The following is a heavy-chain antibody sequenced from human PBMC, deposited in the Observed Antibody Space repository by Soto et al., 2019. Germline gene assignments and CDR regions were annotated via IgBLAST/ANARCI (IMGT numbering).Heavy chain of an antibody. CDR3: ARSVFP. CDR1: GGSISSYY. Sequence: SETLSLTCTVSGGSISSYYWSWIRQPPGKGLEWIGYIYYSGSTKYNPSLKSRVTTSVDTSKNQFSLRLTSVIAADTAVYYCARSVFPWGQGTLVTVSS. V-gene: IGHV4-59*01. CDR2: IYYSGST. J-gene: IGHJ5*02.